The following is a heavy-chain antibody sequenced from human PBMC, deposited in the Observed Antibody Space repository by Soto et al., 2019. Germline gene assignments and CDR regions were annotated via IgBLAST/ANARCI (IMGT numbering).Heavy chain of an antibody. CDR2: MKQDGSEK. Sequence: EVQLVESGGGLVQPGGSLRLSCAAAGFTFSNYWMSWVRQTPGKRLEWVANMKQDGSEKYYVDSVKGRSTISRDNAKNSLYLQMNSLRAEDTAVYYCARDGYDILTGYHIGGMDVWGQGTTVTVSS. CDR3: ARDGYDILTGYHIGGMDV. D-gene: IGHD3-9*01. J-gene: IGHJ6*02. V-gene: IGHV3-7*01. CDR1: GFTFSNYW.